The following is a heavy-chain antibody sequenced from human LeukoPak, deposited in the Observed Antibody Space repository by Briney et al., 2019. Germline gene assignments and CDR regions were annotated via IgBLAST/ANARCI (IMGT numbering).Heavy chain of an antibody. J-gene: IGHJ4*02. D-gene: IGHD3-22*01. V-gene: IGHV4-59*01. CDR2: IYYSGST. CDR3: ARDWDSSGYYDY. CDR1: GGSIRSYY. Sequence: SETLSLTCTVSGGSIRSYYWSWIRQPPGKGLEWIGYIYYSGSTNYNPSLKSRVTISVDTSKNQFSLKLSSVTAADTAVYSCARDWDSSGYYDYWGQGTLVTVSS.